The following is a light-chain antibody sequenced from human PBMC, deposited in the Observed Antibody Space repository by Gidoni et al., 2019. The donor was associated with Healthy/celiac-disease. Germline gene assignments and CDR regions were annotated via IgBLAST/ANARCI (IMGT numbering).Light chain of an antibody. V-gene: IGKV3-15*01. CDR3: QKYNNFWT. J-gene: IGKJ2*01. CDR2: GAS. Sequence: VMTKSPATLSVSPGERATLSCRASQSVSSNLAWYQKKPGESPMLLIYGASTRATGTPARFSGSGSATEFTLTISRLQSEDFAVYYCQKYNNFWTFGQGTKLEIK. CDR1: QSVSSN.